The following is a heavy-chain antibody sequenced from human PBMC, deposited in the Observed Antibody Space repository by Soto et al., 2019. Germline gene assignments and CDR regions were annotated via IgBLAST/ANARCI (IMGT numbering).Heavy chain of an antibody. CDR2: ISSSSRTI. Sequence: EVQLVESGGGLVQPGGSLRLSCAASGFTFSSYSMHWVRQAPGKGLEWVSYISSSSRTIYYADSVKGRFTISRDNAKNSLYLQMNRLRAEDTALYYCAREGWPFDYWGQGTLVTVSS. CDR1: GFTFSSYS. J-gene: IGHJ4*02. V-gene: IGHV3-48*01. CDR3: AREGWPFDY.